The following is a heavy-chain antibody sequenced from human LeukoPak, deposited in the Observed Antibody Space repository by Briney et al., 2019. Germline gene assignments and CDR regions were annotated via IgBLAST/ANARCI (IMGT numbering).Heavy chain of an antibody. Sequence: ASVKVSCKASGYTFTSYDINWVRQAAGQGLEWMGWMSPNSGNRGYAQKFQGRVTITRSTSISTAYMELSGLRSEDTAVYYCARIPPGGSSPPDFWGQGTLVTVSS. CDR2: MSPNSGNR. J-gene: IGHJ4*02. D-gene: IGHD2-2*01. V-gene: IGHV1-8*01. CDR1: GYTFTSYD. CDR3: ARIPPGGSSPPDF.